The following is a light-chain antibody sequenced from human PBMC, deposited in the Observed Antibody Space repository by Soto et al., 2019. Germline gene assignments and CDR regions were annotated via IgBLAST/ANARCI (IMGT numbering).Light chain of an antibody. CDR2: ANN. Sequence: QSVLTQPPSASGTPGQRVTISCSGSNSNIGSNTVNWYQQLPGTAPKVLIYANNQRPSGVPDRFSGSKSGTSASLAISGLQSEDEADYYCAAWDDSLNGWVFGVGTKPHRP. CDR3: AAWDDSLNGWV. CDR1: NSNIGSNT. J-gene: IGLJ3*02. V-gene: IGLV1-44*01.